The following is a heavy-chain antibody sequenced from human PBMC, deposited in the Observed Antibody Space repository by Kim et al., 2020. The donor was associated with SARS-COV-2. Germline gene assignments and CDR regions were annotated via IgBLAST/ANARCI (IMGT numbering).Heavy chain of an antibody. V-gene: IGHV3-9*01. D-gene: IGHD6-6*01. J-gene: IGHJ6*02. Sequence: ADSVKGRLTISRDNAKNSLDLQMDSLRAEDTALYYCAKDIGSSSRYGMDVWGQGTTVTVSS. CDR3: AKDIGSSSRYGMDV.